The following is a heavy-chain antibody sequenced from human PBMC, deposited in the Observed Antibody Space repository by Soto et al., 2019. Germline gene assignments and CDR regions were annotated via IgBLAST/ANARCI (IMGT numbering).Heavy chain of an antibody. CDR3: ARGLYCSGGSCYHTDGNYYYYYMDV. J-gene: IGHJ6*03. D-gene: IGHD2-15*01. V-gene: IGHV4-34*01. CDR1: CLSFIGYY. Sequence: SDTLSLTCAVNCLSFIGYYWSWIRQPPGKGLEWIGEINHSGSTNYDPSLKSRVTISVDTSKNQFSLKLSSVTAADTAVYYCARGLYCSGGSCYHTDGNYYYYYMDVWGKGTTVT. CDR2: INHSGST.